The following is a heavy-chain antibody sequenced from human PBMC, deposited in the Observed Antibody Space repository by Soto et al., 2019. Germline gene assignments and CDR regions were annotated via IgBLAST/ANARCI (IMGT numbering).Heavy chain of an antibody. CDR3: AHLPSGYCSDNRCGF. V-gene: IGHV1-69*02. CDR2: IFPVLDIA. CDR1: GGTFTTHT. J-gene: IGHJ4*02. D-gene: IGHD2-15*01. Sequence: QVQLVQSGAEVREPGSSVKLSCKASGGTFTTHTISWVRQAPGQGLEWVGRIFPVLDIANYAQKFQGRVTITADKSTGTAYMYLGSLRSEDTAMYYSAHLPSGYCSDNRCGFWGQGALVTVSS.